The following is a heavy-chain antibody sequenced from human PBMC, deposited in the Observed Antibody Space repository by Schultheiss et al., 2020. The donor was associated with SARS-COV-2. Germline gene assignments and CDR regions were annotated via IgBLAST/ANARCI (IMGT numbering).Heavy chain of an antibody. CDR1: GYTFTSYG. J-gene: IGHJ6*02. CDR3: ASFHYDFWSGYSRYYYGMDV. CDR2: INPSGGST. V-gene: IGHV1-18*01. Sequence: ASVKVSCKASGYTFTSYGISWVRQAPGQGLEWMGIINPSGGSTNYAQKFQGRVTITADESTSTAYMELRSLRSDDTAVYYCASFHYDFWSGYSRYYYGMDVWGQGTTVTVSS. D-gene: IGHD3-3*01.